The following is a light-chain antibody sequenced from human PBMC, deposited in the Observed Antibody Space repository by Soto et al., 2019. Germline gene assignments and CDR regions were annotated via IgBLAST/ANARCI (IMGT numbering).Light chain of an antibody. V-gene: IGKV3-15*01. CDR1: QSVSLN. CDR3: QQYNTGPPPVT. Sequence: DIVLTQSPATLSVSPGERATLSCRASQSVSLNLAWYQHKLGQAPRLLIYDASTRVTGIPARFSGSGSGTDFTLTISYLKSEDFGVYYCQQYNTGPPPVTFGGGTKVEI. J-gene: IGKJ4*01. CDR2: DAS.